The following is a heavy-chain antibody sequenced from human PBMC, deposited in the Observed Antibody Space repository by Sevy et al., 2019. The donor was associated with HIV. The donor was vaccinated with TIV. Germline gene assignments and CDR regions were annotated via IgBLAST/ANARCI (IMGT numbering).Heavy chain of an antibody. CDR1: GFTFSNAW. CDR3: ATAPCCYDCAPFAY. V-gene: IGHV3-15*01. J-gene: IGHJ4*02. Sequence: GGSLRLSCAVSGFTFSNAWMNWVRQAPGTGLQWVGLIKSKIDGETTDYVAPVKGRFTISRDDSTNTLYLQMNSLKTEDTGVYYCATAPCCYDCAPFAYWGPGTLVTASS. CDR2: IKSKIDGETT. D-gene: IGHD5-12*01.